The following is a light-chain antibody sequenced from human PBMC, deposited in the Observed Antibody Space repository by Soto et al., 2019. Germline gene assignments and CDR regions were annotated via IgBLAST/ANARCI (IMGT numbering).Light chain of an antibody. J-gene: IGLJ2*01. CDR1: SSNIGSNS. CDR3: AAWDDSLRNVV. CDR2: RNN. V-gene: IGLV1-47*01. Sequence: QSVLTQPPSASGTPGQRVTISCSGSSSNIGSNSVCWYQQLPGTAPKLLIYRNNQRPSEVPDRFSGSRSGTSASLAISGLRSEDEADYYCAAWDDSLRNVVFGGGTKLTV.